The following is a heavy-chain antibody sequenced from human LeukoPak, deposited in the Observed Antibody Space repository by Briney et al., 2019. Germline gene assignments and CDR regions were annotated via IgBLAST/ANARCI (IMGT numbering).Heavy chain of an antibody. CDR2: VNPKSGGT. J-gene: IGHJ4*02. CDR1: GYSFIDYY. CDR3: ARVLCCDVGATFLFDY. Sequence: ASVKVSCKASGYSFIDYYIHWVRQAPGQGLEWMGWVNPKSGGTRYAQKFQGRVTMTTDTSISTAYMELSRLRSDDTAVFFCARVLCCDVGATFLFDYWGQGTLVTASS. V-gene: IGHV1-2*02. D-gene: IGHD1-26*01.